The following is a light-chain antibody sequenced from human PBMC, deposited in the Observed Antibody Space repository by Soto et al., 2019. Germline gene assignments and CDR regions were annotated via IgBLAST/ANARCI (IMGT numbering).Light chain of an antibody. V-gene: IGKV3-15*01. Sequence: EVVMTQSPATLSVSPGERAILSCRASQSVSSNLAWYQQKPGQGPRLLIYGASTRATGIPARFSGSGSGTEFTLTISSLQSEDFALYYCQQYSSWPPFTFGPGTRVDIK. CDR2: GAS. CDR3: QQYSSWPPFT. CDR1: QSVSSN. J-gene: IGKJ3*01.